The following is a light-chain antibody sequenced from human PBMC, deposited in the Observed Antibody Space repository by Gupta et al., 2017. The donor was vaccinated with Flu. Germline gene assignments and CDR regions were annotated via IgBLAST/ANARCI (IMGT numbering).Light chain of an antibody. CDR1: SSNIGSNT. Sequence: SSNIGSNTVDWYHQHPATAPNLLIYDNSHRPAGVPDRFSCSKSGTSASLAISGLQSEDEDDYYCAVWDDSLNGHYVFGSGTKVTVL. J-gene: IGLJ1*01. CDR2: DNS. CDR3: AVWDDSLNGHYV. V-gene: IGLV1-44*01.